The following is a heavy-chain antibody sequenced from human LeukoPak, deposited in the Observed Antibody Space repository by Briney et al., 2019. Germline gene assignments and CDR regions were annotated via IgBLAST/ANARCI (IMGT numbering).Heavy chain of an antibody. V-gene: IGHV3-21*04. CDR3: AKGGSPVARFDY. CDR1: GFTFSSYS. J-gene: IGHJ4*02. Sequence: GGSLRLSCAASGFTFSSYSMNWVREAPGKGLGWVSYISSSSSYIYYADSVKGRFTISRDNAKNSLYLQMNSLRTEDTALYYCAKGGSPVARFDYWGQGTLVTVSS. D-gene: IGHD5-12*01. CDR2: ISSSSSYI.